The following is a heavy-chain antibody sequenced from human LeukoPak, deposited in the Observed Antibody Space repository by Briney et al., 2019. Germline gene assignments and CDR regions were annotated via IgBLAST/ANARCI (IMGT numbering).Heavy chain of an antibody. J-gene: IGHJ4*02. D-gene: IGHD1-26*01. V-gene: IGHV3-30-3*01. Sequence: GRSLRLSCAASGFTFTSYAMHWVRQAPGKGLEWVTVISYDGSNKYYADSVKGRFTISRDNSKNTLYPQMDSLRAEDTAVYFCARVSGNYARYYFDYWGQGTLVTVSS. CDR2: ISYDGSNK. CDR1: GFTFTSYA. CDR3: ARVSGNYARYYFDY.